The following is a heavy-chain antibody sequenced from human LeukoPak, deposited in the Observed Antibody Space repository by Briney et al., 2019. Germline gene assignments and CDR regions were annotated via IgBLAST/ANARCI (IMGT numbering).Heavy chain of an antibody. CDR1: GGSISSYY. CDR3: ARDLGIARLAFDI. J-gene: IGHJ3*02. V-gene: IGHV4-59*01. D-gene: IGHD1-26*01. Sequence: SETLSLTCTVSGGSISSYYWSWIRQPPGKGLDWIGYIYYSGSTNYNPSLKGRVTISVDTSKNQFSLKLSSVTAADTAVYYCARDLGIARLAFDIWGQGTMVTVSS. CDR2: IYYSGST.